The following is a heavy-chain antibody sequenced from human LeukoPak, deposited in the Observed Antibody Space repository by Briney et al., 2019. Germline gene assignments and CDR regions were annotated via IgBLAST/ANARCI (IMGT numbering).Heavy chain of an antibody. V-gene: IGHV3-23*01. D-gene: IGHD2-2*02. CDR3: ARDRYNYYGMDV. CDR2: ISGSGGST. Sequence: GGSLRLSCAASGFTFSSYAMSWVCQAPGKGLEWVSAISGSGGSTYYADSVKGRFTISRDNSKNTLYLQMNSLRAEDTAVYYCARDRYNYYGMDVWGQGTTVTVSS. CDR1: GFTFSSYA. J-gene: IGHJ6*02.